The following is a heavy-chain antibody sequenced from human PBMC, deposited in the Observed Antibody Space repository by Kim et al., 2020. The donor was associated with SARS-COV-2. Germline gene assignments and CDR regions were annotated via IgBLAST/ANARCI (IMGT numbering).Heavy chain of an antibody. Sequence: SVKVSCKASGGTFSSYAISWVRQAPGQGLEWMGGIIPIFGTANYAQKFQGRVTITADESTSTAYMELSSLRSEDTAVYYCASSPYYDSSGYYYDAFDIWGQGTMVTVSS. D-gene: IGHD3-22*01. V-gene: IGHV1-69*13. CDR2: IIPIFGTA. J-gene: IGHJ3*02. CDR1: GGTFSSYA. CDR3: ASSPYYDSSGYYYDAFDI.